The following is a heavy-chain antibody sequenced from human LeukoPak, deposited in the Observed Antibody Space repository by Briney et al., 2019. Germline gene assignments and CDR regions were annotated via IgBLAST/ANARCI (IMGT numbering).Heavy chain of an antibody. CDR1: GFTFSTFA. CDR2: ISYDGNIK. J-gene: IGHJ4*02. D-gene: IGHD3-22*01. Sequence: HPGGSLRLSCEASGFTFSTFAMSWVRQPPGKGLEWVAVISYDGNIKYYADSVKGRFTISRDNSKNTLYLQMNSLRAEDTAVYYCAKAVVPVISQHYFDYWGQGTLVTVSS. V-gene: IGHV3-30*18. CDR3: AKAVVPVISQHYFDY.